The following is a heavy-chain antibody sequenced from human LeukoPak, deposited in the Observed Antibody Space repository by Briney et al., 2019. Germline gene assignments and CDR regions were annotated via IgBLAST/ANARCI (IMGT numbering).Heavy chain of an antibody. V-gene: IGHV3-7*01. J-gene: IGHJ4*02. CDR1: GFTFSGYW. CDR2: IKQDGSEK. CDR3: ARDSGSVNYYDSSGYCDY. D-gene: IGHD3-22*01. Sequence: GGSLRLSCAASGFTFSGYWMSWVRQAPGKGLEWVANIKQDGSEKYYVDSVKGRFTISRDNAKNSLYLQMNSLRAEDTAVYYCARDSGSVNYYDSSGYCDYWGQGTLVTVSS.